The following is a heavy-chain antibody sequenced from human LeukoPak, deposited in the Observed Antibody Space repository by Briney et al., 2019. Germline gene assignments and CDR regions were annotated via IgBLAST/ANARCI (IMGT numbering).Heavy chain of an antibody. CDR3: AKDRGYCTNGVCSDFDY. V-gene: IGHV3-21*01. CDR1: GFTFSSYS. D-gene: IGHD2-8*01. CDR2: ISSSSSYI. Sequence: GGSLRLSCAASGFTFSSYSMNWVRQAPGKGLEWVSSISSSSSYIYYADSVKGRFTISRDNAKNSLYLQMNSLRAEDTAVYYCAKDRGYCTNGVCSDFDYWGQGTLVTVSS. J-gene: IGHJ4*02.